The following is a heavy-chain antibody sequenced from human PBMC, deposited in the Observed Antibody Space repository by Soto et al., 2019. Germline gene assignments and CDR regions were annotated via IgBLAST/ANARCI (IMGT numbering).Heavy chain of an antibody. J-gene: IGHJ3*02. V-gene: IGHV3-53*01. CDR3: ARVSKDASDI. CDR2: IYSGGST. Sequence: GGSLRLSCAASGVTISSNYMSWVRQTPGKGLEWVSVIYSGGSTYYADSVKGRFTISRDNSKNTLYLQMNSLSAEDTVGYYCARVSKDASDIWGQGTMVTVSS. CDR1: GVTISSNY.